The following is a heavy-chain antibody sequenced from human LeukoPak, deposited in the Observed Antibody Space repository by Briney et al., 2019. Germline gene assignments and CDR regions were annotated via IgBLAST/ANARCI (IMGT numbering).Heavy chain of an antibody. CDR3: ARRGVVVAAGGDWFDS. Sequence: ASVPESCKASGYTFTGYYMHWVRQAPGQGLEWMGWINPNSGGTNYAQKFQGRVTMTRDTSISTAYRELSRLRSDDTAVYYCARRGVVVAAGGDWFDSWGQGTLVTVSS. CDR1: GYTFTGYY. J-gene: IGHJ5*01. D-gene: IGHD2-15*01. CDR2: INPNSGGT. V-gene: IGHV1-2*02.